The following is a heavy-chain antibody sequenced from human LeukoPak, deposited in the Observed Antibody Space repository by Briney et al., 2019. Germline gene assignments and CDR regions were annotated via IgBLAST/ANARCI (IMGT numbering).Heavy chain of an antibody. V-gene: IGHV4-39*02. Sequence: KPSETLSLTCTVSGGSISSSSYYWGWIRQPPGKGLEWIGSIYYSGSTYYNPSLKSRVTISVNTSKNQFSLKLSSVTAADTAVYYCARETRDFWSGYSDYWGQGTLVTVSS. D-gene: IGHD3-3*01. CDR3: ARETRDFWSGYSDY. CDR1: GGSISSSSYY. CDR2: IYYSGST. J-gene: IGHJ4*02.